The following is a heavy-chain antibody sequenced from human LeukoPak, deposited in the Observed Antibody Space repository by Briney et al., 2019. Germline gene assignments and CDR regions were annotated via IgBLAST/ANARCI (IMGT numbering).Heavy chain of an antibody. J-gene: IGHJ5*02. D-gene: IGHD3-16*01. V-gene: IGHV5-51*01. CDR3: ARSPPFGGLTRNWFDP. CDR1: GYSFTSYW. CDR2: IYPGDSDT. Sequence: KHGESLKISCKGSGYSFTSYWIGWVRQMPGKGLEWMGIIYPGDSDTKYSPSFQGQVTISADKSISTAYLQWSSLKASDSATYYCARSPPFGGLTRNWFDPWGQGTLVTVSS.